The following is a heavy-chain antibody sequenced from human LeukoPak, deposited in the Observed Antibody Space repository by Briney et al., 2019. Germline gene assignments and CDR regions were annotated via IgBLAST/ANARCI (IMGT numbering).Heavy chain of an antibody. D-gene: IGHD4-17*01. Sequence: GGSLRLSCAAPGFTFSDHYMDWVRQAPGKGLEWVGRTRNKANSYTTEYAASVKGRFTISRDDSKNSLYLQMNSLKTEDTAMYYCARAVVGDYFDYWGQGTLVTVSS. CDR3: ARAVVGDYFDY. CDR1: GFTFSDHY. V-gene: IGHV3-72*01. J-gene: IGHJ4*02. CDR2: TRNKANSYTT.